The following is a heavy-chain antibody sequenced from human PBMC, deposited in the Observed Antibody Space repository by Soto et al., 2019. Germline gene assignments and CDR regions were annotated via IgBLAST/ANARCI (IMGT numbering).Heavy chain of an antibody. CDR3: ARKGEEGWFDP. CDR2: IYYSGRT. V-gene: IGHV4-28*01. D-gene: IGHD2-21*01. CDR1: GYPISSSTS. J-gene: IGHJ5*02. Sequence: SETLSLTCAVSGYPISSSTSWGWIRQPPGKGLEWIGHIYYSGRTYHNPSLKSRVTMSVDTSKNQFSLKLSSVTAVDTAVYYCARKGEEGWFDPWGQGTLVTVSS.